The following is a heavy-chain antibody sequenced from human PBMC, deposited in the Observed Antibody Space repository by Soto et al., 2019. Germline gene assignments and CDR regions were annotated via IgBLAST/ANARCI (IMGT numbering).Heavy chain of an antibody. V-gene: IGHV3-23*01. CDR1: GFSVTSYA. CDR2: LMGSGIGK. CDR3: AKDRYCTATSCQGFGY. D-gene: IGHD2-2*01. J-gene: IGHJ4*02. Sequence: XGSLRLSCAAAGFSVTSYAMSWLRQAPGKGLEWVAVLMGSGIGKEYADSVKGRFTISRDNSRNTLYLQMTGLLVEDTAVYYCAKDRYCTATSCQGFGYWGQGTLVTVSS.